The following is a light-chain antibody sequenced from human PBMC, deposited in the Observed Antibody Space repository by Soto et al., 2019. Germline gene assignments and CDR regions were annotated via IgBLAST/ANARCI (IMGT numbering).Light chain of an antibody. Sequence: NFMLTQPHSVSESPGKTVTISCTRSSGSIASNYVQWYQQRPGSAPTTVIYEANQRPSGVPDRFSGSIDSSSNSASLTISGLKTEDEADYYCQSYDSSNHVVFGGGTQLTVL. CDR3: QSYDSSNHVV. CDR1: SGSIASNY. J-gene: IGLJ2*01. CDR2: EAN. V-gene: IGLV6-57*04.